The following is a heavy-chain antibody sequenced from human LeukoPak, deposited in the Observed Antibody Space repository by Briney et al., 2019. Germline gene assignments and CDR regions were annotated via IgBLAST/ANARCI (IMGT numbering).Heavy chain of an antibody. Sequence: SETLSLTCAVSGGSISSGGYSWSWIRQPPGKGLEWIGYIYHSGSTYYNPSLKSRVTISVDTSKNQFSLKLSSVTAADTAVYYCAKYSSSYDAFDIWGQGTMVTVSS. CDR3: AKYSSSYDAFDI. D-gene: IGHD6-13*01. V-gene: IGHV4-30-2*02. CDR1: GGSISSGGYS. J-gene: IGHJ3*02. CDR2: IYHSGST.